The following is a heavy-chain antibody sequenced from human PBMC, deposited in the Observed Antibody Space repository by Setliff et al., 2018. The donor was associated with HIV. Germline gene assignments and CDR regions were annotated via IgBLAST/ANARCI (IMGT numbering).Heavy chain of an antibody. Sequence: SETLSLTCSVSGGSITGYYWSWIRQPAGKDMEWIGRSGDTIYNPSLESRVTISVDTSRNQFSLRLSSVTAADTAVYYCARIDPGKFWSLDCWGRGTLVTVS. V-gene: IGHV4-4*07. D-gene: IGHD1-1*01. CDR3: ARIDPGKFWSLDC. CDR2: SGDT. J-gene: IGHJ4*02. CDR1: GGSITGYY.